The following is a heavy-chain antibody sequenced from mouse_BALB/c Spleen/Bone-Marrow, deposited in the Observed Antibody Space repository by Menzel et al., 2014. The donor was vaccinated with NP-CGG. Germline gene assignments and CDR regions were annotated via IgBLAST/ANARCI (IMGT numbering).Heavy chain of an antibody. J-gene: IGHJ2*01. CDR2: IFPGIGTT. V-gene: IGHV1S132*01. CDR1: GYTFTNYW. D-gene: IGHD2-1*01. Sequence: QVQLKESGAELVKPGASVKLSCKTSGYTFTNYWIQWVKQRPGQGLGWIGEIFPGIGTTYYNEKFKGKATLTIDTSFSTAYMQLSSLTSEDSAVYFCARGGNYGYWGQGTTLTVSS. CDR3: ARGGNYGY.